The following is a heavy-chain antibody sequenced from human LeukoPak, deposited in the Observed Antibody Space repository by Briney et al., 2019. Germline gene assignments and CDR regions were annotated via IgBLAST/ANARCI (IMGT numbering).Heavy chain of an antibody. CDR2: ISANGSIT. Sequence: GGSLRLSCAASGFTFSAYGMSWVRQSPGQGLEWVSGISANGSITFYARSVRGRFTISRDNPQSTVYLQMNSLRAEDSALYYCTRLGDYGEYWGQGTLVTVSS. CDR1: GFTFSAYG. D-gene: IGHD4-17*01. CDR3: TRLGDYGEY. J-gene: IGHJ4*02. V-gene: IGHV3-23*01.